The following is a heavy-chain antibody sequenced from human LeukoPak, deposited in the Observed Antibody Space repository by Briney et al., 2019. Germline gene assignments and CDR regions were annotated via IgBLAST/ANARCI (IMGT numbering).Heavy chain of an antibody. CDR2: IDYSGNT. CDR1: GGSISSSGYC. J-gene: IGHJ4*02. D-gene: IGHD3-10*01. Sequence: SETQSLTCTVSGGSISSSGYCWGWIRQPPGRGLEWIGSIDYSGNTNYNPSLKSRVTIAVDMSKNQFSLKLSSVTAADTAVYYCAGGYGSGNFDYWGQGTLVTVSS. CDR3: AGGYGSGNFDY. V-gene: IGHV4-39*07.